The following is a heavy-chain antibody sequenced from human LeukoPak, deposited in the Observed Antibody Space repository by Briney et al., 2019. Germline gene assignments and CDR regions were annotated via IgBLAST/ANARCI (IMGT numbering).Heavy chain of an antibody. CDR1: GFTFSSYS. CDR2: ISSTSTYI. D-gene: IGHD1-26*01. V-gene: IGHV3-21*01. J-gene: IGHJ3*02. Sequence: GGSLRLSCAASGFTFSSYSMNWVRQAPGKGLEWVSTISSTSTYIYHADSLKGRITISRDNAKNSVYLQMNSLRAEDTAVYYCTRDHSLRDPNAFDIWGQGTMVTVSS. CDR3: TRDHSLRDPNAFDI.